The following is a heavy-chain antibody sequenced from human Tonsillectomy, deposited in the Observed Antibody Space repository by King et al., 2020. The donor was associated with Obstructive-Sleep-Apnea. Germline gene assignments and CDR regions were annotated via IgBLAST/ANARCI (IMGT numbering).Heavy chain of an antibody. V-gene: IGHV4-4*07. Sequence: QLQESGPGLVKPSETLSLTCTVSVSGGSISSYYWSWIRQPAGKGMEWIGRIHTRGSTNYNPSLKSRVTMSVDTSKNQFSLKLSSVTAADTAVYYCASWKVRGVIQEYWGQGTLVTVSS. J-gene: IGHJ4*02. CDR2: IHTRGST. CDR1: GGSISSYY. CDR3: ASWKVRGVIQEY. D-gene: IGHD3-10*01.